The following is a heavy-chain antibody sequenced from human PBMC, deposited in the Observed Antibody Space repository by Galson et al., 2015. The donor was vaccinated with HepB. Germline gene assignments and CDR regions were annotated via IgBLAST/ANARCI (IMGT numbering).Heavy chain of an antibody. Sequence: SLRLSCAASGFTFNSYNMNWDRQAPGKGLEWVSYISSGSSTIYYADSVKGRFTISRDNAQNSLYLQMNSLRDEDTAVYYCARERTMVVGDAFDYWGQGTLVTVSS. CDR3: ARERTMVVGDAFDY. V-gene: IGHV3-48*02. CDR1: GFTFNSYN. J-gene: IGHJ4*02. CDR2: ISSGSSTI. D-gene: IGHD2-21*01.